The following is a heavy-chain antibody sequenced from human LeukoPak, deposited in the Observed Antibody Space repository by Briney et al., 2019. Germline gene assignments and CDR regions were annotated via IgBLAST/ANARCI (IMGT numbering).Heavy chain of an antibody. V-gene: IGHV3-15*01. CDR3: TTDSRSGYGTLVY. J-gene: IGHJ4*02. CDR2: IKSKTDGGTT. D-gene: IGHD3-3*01. Sequence: KAGGSLRLSCAASGFTFGNAQMSWVRQAPGKGLEWVGRIKSKTDGGTTDYAAPVKGRFTISRDDSKNTLYLQMNSLKTEDTAVYYCTTDSRSGYGTLVYWDQGSLVIVSS. CDR1: GFTFGNAQ.